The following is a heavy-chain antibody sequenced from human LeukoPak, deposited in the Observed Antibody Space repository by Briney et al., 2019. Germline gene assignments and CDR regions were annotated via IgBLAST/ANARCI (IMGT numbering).Heavy chain of an antibody. D-gene: IGHD6-13*01. CDR1: GGSFSGYY. Sequence: SETLSLTCAVYGGSFSGYYWSWIRQPPGKGLEWIGEINHSGSTNYNPSLKSRVTISVDTSKNQFSLKLSSVTAADTAVYYCAVGAAANWGQGTLVTVS. CDR2: INHSGST. CDR3: AVGAAAN. V-gene: IGHV4-34*01. J-gene: IGHJ4*02.